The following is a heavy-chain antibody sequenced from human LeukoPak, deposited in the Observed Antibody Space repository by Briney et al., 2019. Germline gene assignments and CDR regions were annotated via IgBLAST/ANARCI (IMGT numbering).Heavy chain of an antibody. CDR3: AVGLDIAMPGKVPTG. V-gene: IGHV1-69*06. D-gene: IGHD6-19*01. CDR2: IIPIFGTA. J-gene: IGHJ4*02. Sequence: ASVKVSCKASGGTFSSYAISWVRQAPGQGLEWMGGIIPIFGTANYAQKFQGRVTITADKSTSTAYMELSSLRSEDTAVYYCAVGLDIAMPGKVPTGWGQGTLVTVSS. CDR1: GGTFSSYA.